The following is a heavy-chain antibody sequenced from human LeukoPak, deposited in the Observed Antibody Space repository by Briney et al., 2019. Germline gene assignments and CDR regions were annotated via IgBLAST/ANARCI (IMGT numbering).Heavy chain of an antibody. CDR2: IYHSGST. Sequence: PSETLSLTCAVSGGSISSGGYSWSWIRQPPGKGLEWIGYIYHSGSTYYNPSLKSRVTISVDRSKNQFSLKLSSVTAADTAVYYCARDRNFIAVAGKDYYYYMDVWGKGTTVTVSS. D-gene: IGHD6-19*01. V-gene: IGHV4-30-2*01. CDR3: ARDRNFIAVAGKDYYYYMDV. J-gene: IGHJ6*03. CDR1: GGSISSGGYS.